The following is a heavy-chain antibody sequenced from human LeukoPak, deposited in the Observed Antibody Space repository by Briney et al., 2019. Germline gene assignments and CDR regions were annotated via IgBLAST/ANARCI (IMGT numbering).Heavy chain of an antibody. CDR2: IIPIFGTA. V-gene: IGHV1-69*13. CDR1: GGTFSSYA. J-gene: IGHJ3*02. CDR3: ARSRRTTDAFDI. Sequence: SVKVSCKASGGTFSSYAISWVRQAPGQGLEWMGGIIPIFGTANYAQKFQGRVTITADESTSTAYMELSRLRSDDTAVYYCARSRRTTDAFDIWGQGTMVTVSS. D-gene: IGHD2-2*01.